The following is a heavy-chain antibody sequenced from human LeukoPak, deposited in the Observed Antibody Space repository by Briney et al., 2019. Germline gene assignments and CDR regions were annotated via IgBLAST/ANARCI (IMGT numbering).Heavy chain of an antibody. J-gene: IGHJ4*02. CDR2: IYPGDSDT. V-gene: IGHV5-51*01. CDR3: ARGAKITIFGVVITARYFDY. D-gene: IGHD3-3*01. Sequence: GESLKISCKGSGYSFTSYWIGWVRQMPGKGLEWMGIIYPGDSDTRYSPSFQGQVTISADKSISTAYLQWSSLKASDTAMYYCARGAKITIFGVVITARYFDYWGQGTLVTVSS. CDR1: GYSFTSYW.